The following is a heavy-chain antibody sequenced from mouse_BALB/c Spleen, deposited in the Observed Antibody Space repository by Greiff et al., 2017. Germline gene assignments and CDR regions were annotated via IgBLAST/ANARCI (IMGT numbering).Heavy chain of an antibody. CDR1: GFTFSSYT. CDR3: ARESIGNGNYYAMDY. Sequence: EVQLVESGGGLVQPGGSLKLSCAASGFTFSSYTMSWVRQTPEKRLEWVAYISNGGGSTYYPDTVKGRFTISRDNAKNTLYLQMSSLKSEDTAMYYCARESIGNGNYYAMDYWGQGTSVTVSS. V-gene: IGHV5-12-2*01. D-gene: IGHD2-1*01. CDR2: ISNGGGST. J-gene: IGHJ4*01.